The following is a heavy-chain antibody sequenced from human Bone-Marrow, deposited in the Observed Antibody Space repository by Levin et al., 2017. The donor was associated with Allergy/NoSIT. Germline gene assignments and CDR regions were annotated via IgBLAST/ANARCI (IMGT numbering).Heavy chain of an antibody. CDR2: IYPGDYYPGDSNT. CDR1: GYYFASYW. D-gene: IGHD1-26*01. Sequence: GGSLRLSCQGSGYYFASYWIAWVRQMPGKGLEWMGIIYPGDYYPGDSNTIYSPSFQGQVTISADKSINTAFLQCRTLKASDTAMYYCAGGATNLYCSGMDVWGQGTTVTVS. V-gene: IGHV5-51*01. J-gene: IGHJ6*02. CDR3: AGGATNLYCSGMDV.